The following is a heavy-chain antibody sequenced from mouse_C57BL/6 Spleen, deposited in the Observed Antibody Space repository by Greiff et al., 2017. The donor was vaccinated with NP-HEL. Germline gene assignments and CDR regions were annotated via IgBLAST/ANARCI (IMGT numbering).Heavy chain of an antibody. V-gene: IGHV1-53*01. J-gene: IGHJ3*01. CDR2: INPSNGGT. CDR3: ASAIYYDYDGFAY. CDR1: GYTFTSYR. Sequence: QVQLQQPGTELVKPGASVKLSCKASGYTFTSYRMHWVKQRPGHGLEWIGNINPSNGGTNYNEKFKSKATLPVDKSSSTAYMQLSSLTSQDSAVYYCASAIYYDYDGFAYWGQGTLVTVSA. D-gene: IGHD2-4*01.